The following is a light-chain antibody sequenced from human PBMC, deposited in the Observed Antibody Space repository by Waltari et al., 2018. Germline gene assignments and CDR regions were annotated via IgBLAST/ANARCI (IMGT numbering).Light chain of an antibody. CDR3: SSWDDSLFGHVV. CDR1: SSNIGSNP. V-gene: IGLV1-44*01. CDR2: INN. J-gene: IGLJ2*01. Sequence: QSVLTQPPSASGTPGQRVTISCSGSSSNIGSNPVNWYQQLPGTAPKLLIYINNLVPSGVADRFSASKSGTSASLDISVLQSEDEADYYCSSWDDSLFGHVVFGGGTKLTVL.